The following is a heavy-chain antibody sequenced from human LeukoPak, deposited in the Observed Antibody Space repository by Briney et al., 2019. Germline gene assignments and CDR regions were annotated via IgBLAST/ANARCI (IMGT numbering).Heavy chain of an antibody. V-gene: IGHV1-2*06. Sequence: ASVKVSCKASGYTFTGYYMHWVRQAPGQGLEWMERINPNSGGTNYAQKFQGRVTMTRDTSISTAYMELSRLRSDDTAVYYCARILMTTVTMGDYWGQGTLVTVSS. J-gene: IGHJ4*02. CDR3: ARILMTTVTMGDY. CDR1: GYTFTGYY. CDR2: INPNSGGT. D-gene: IGHD4-17*01.